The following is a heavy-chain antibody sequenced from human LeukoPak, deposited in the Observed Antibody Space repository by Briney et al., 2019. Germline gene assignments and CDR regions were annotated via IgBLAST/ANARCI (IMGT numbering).Heavy chain of an antibody. CDR2: ISSSSSYI. Sequence: GGSLRLSCAASGFPFSSWWMSWVRQAPGKGLEWVSSISSSSSYIYYADSVKGRFTISRDDAKNSLYLQMNSLRAEDTAVYYCARAPSDYGYWGQGTLVTVSS. D-gene: IGHD4-17*01. V-gene: IGHV3-21*01. CDR1: GFPFSSWW. J-gene: IGHJ4*02. CDR3: ARAPSDYGY.